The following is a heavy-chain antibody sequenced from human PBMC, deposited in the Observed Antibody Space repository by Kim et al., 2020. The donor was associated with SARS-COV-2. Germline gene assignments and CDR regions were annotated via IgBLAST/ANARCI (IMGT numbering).Heavy chain of an antibody. Sequence: GGSLRLSCAASGFTFSSYSMNWVRQAPGKGLEWVSSISSSSSYIYYADSVKGRFTISRDNAKNSLYLQMNSLRAEDTAVYYCARDLKAAAGTNWFDPWGQGTLVTVSS. CDR3: ARDLKAAAGTNWFDP. CDR1: GFTFSSYS. CDR2: ISSSSSYI. V-gene: IGHV3-21*01. J-gene: IGHJ5*02. D-gene: IGHD6-13*01.